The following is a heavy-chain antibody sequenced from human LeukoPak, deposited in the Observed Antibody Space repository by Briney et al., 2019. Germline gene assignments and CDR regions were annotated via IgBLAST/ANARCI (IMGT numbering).Heavy chain of an antibody. CDR3: AKNTGTTDNWFDP. CDR2: ISYDGSNK. D-gene: IGHD1-1*01. CDR1: GFTFSSYG. J-gene: IGHJ5*02. Sequence: TGGSLRLSCAASGFTFSSYGMHWVRQAPGKGLEWVAVISYDGSNKYYADSVKGRFTISRDNSKNTLYLQMNSLRAEDTAVYYCAKNTGTTDNWFDPWGQGTLVTVSS. V-gene: IGHV3-30*18.